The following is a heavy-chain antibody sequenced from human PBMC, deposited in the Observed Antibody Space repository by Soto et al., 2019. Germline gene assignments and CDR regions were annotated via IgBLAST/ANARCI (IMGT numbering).Heavy chain of an antibody. CDR3: ARVVTASWYFDL. Sequence: QITLKESGPTLVKPTQTLTLTCTFSGFSLSTSGVGVGWIRQPPGKALEWLALIYWNDDKRYSPSLKSRLAITKDTSKNQVVLTMTNMDPVDTATYYCARVVTASWYFDLWGRGTLVTVSS. J-gene: IGHJ2*01. V-gene: IGHV2-5*01. D-gene: IGHD2-21*02. CDR2: IYWNDDK. CDR1: GFSLSTSGVG.